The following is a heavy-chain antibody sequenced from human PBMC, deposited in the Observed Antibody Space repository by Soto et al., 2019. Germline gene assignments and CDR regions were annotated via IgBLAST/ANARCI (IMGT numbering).Heavy chain of an antibody. CDR1: GGSISSGGYY. Sequence: SETLSLTCTVSGGSISSGGYYWSWIRQHPGKGLEWIGYIYYSGSTYYNPSLKSRVTISVDTSKNQFSLKLSSVTAADTAVYYCARCRYYDILTGTLNWFDPWGQGTLVTVSS. V-gene: IGHV4-31*03. CDR2: IYYSGST. J-gene: IGHJ5*02. CDR3: ARCRYYDILTGTLNWFDP. D-gene: IGHD3-9*01.